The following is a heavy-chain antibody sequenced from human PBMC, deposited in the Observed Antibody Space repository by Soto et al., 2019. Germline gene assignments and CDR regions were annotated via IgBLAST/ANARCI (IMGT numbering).Heavy chain of an antibody. D-gene: IGHD3-10*01. CDR2: VNPILTMS. Sequence: QVQLVQSGAEVRKPGSAVRVSCKASGDTFNFYTINWVRQAPGLGLEWMGRVNPILTMSNYARKFEGRVTSTADKSTTTAYMELRSLRSDDTAIYYCATSYGSGYRAFDYWGQEALVTVSS. J-gene: IGHJ4*02. CDR1: GDTFNFYT. CDR3: ATSYGSGYRAFDY. V-gene: IGHV1-69*02.